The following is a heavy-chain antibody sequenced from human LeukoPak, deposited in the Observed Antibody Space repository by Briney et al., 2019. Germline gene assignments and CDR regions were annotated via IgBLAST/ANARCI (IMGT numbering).Heavy chain of an antibody. CDR2: IYPRDGST. CDR1: GYTFSSNY. CDR3: ARDQEGFDY. J-gene: IGHJ4*02. V-gene: IGHV1-46*01. Sequence: ASVNVSCKASGYTFSSNYIHWVRQAPGQGLEWMGMIYPRDGSTSYAQKFQGRVTVTRDTSTSTVHMELSGLRSEDTAVYYCARDQEGFDYWGQGTLVTVSS.